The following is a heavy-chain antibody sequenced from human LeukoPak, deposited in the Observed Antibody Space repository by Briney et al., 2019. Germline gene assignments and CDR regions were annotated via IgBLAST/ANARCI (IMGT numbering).Heavy chain of an antibody. CDR3: ASPGSGSYYRNYYYGMDV. CDR2: LNHNGST. Sequence: PSETLSLTCAVSGASFSSYYWSWIRQPPGKGLGWVGILNHNGSTNYYPSLKCRVTISVDTSKNQFSLKLSSVTAADTAVYYCASPGSGSYYRNYYYGMDVWGKGTTVTVTS. J-gene: IGHJ6*04. CDR1: GASFSSYY. V-gene: IGHV4-34*01. D-gene: IGHD3-10*01.